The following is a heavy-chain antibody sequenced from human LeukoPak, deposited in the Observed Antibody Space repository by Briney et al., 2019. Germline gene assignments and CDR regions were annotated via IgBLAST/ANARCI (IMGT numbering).Heavy chain of an antibody. CDR2: ISWNIAGI. CDR3: AKRATHRGFDY. D-gene: IGHD2-15*01. CDR1: RFTFDDYA. V-gene: IGHV3-9*01. J-gene: IGHJ4*02. Sequence: PGGSLRLSCAASRFTFDDYAMHWVRQAPGKGLEWVSGISWNIAGIGYADSVKGRFTISRDNAKNSLYLQMNSLRAEDTALYYCAKRATHRGFDYWGQGTLVTVSS.